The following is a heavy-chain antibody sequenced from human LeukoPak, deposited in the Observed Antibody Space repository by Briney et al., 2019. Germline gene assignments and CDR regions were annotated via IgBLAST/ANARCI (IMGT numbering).Heavy chain of an antibody. CDR1: GGSISSSSYY. CDR2: IYYSGST. CDR3: ARHRSSIAAAAPDAFDI. D-gene: IGHD6-13*01. Sequence: SETLSLTCTVSGGSISSSSYYWGWIRQPPGKGLEWIGSIYYSGSTYYNPSLKSRVTISVDTSKNQFSLKLSSVTAAHTAVYYCARHRSSIAAAAPDAFDIWGQGTMVTVSS. J-gene: IGHJ3*02. V-gene: IGHV4-39*01.